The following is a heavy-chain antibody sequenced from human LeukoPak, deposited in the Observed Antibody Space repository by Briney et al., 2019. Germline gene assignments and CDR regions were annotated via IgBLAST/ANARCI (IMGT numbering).Heavy chain of an antibody. Sequence: GGSLRLSCAASGFTFSSYAMHWVRQAPGKGLEWVAVISYDGSNKYYADSVKGRFTISRDNSKNTLYLQMNSLRAEDTAVYYCARGIGRIQLGGYFDYWGQGTLVTVSS. CDR3: ARGIGRIQLGGYFDY. V-gene: IGHV3-30*04. J-gene: IGHJ4*02. CDR1: GFTFSSYA. D-gene: IGHD5-18*01. CDR2: ISYDGSNK.